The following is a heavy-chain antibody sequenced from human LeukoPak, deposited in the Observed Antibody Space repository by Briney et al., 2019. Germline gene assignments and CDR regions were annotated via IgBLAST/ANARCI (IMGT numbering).Heavy chain of an antibody. D-gene: IGHD3-9*01. J-gene: IGHJ4*02. CDR1: GGSISSSSYY. V-gene: IGHV4-39*02. CDR3: ARSNVLTGYFTRKVGFDF. Sequence: PSETLSLTCTVSGGSISSSSYYWGWIRQPPGKGLEWIGNIYYSGNTYYNLSLKSRVTMSVDTSKNNFSLSLSSVTAADTAVYYCARSNVLTGYFTRKVGFDFWGQGTLVTVSS. CDR2: IYYSGNT.